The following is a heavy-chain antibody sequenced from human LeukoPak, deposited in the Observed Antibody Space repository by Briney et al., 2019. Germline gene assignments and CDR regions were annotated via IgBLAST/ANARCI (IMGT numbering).Heavy chain of an antibody. D-gene: IGHD5-18*01. J-gene: IGHJ4*02. CDR1: GFTFSSYW. CDR2: ISGSGGST. V-gene: IGHV3-23*01. Sequence: PGGSLRLSCAASGFTFSSYWMSWVRQAPGKGLEWVSAISGSGGSTYYADSVKGRFTISRDNSKNTLYLQMNSLRAEDTAVYYCAKERAEWIQLWSHYFDYWGQGTLVTVSS. CDR3: AKERAEWIQLWSHYFDY.